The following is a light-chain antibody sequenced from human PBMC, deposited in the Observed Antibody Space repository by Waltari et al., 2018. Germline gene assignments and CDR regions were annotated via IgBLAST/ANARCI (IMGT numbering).Light chain of an antibody. CDR2: DAS. Sequence: EIVLTQSPATLSLSPGERATLSCRASQSVSTYLAWYQPKPGQAPRPLISDASNRATGIPARFSGSGSGTDFTLTISSLEPDDFAVYYCQQRTNGPPVTFGQGTRLDLK. J-gene: IGKJ5*01. V-gene: IGKV3-11*01. CDR3: QQRTNGPPVT. CDR1: QSVSTY.